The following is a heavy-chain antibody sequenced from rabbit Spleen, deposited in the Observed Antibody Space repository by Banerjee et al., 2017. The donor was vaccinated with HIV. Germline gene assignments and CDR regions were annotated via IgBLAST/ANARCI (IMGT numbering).Heavy chain of an antibody. CDR2: MNSYTGKV. CDR1: GFSFSRDYV. J-gene: IGHJ4*01. CDR3: ARSYPGAGGYGYAVFGL. Sequence: QEQLVESGGGLFQPGGSLALTCQASGFSFSRDYVMCWVRQAPGKGLEWIGCMNSYTGKVVYATWTKGRFTISKTSSTTVTLQMTTLTAVDTATYFCARSYPGAGGYGYAVFGLWGQGTLVTVS. V-gene: IGHV1S45*01. D-gene: IGHD6-1*01.